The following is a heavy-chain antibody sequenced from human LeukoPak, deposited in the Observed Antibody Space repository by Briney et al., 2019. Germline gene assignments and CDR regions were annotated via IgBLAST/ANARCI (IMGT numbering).Heavy chain of an antibody. V-gene: IGHV4-39*07. CDR3: ARFSRLTGNFDY. CDR2: VYYSGKT. CDR1: GGSLITANFF. J-gene: IGHJ4*02. Sequence: SETLSLTCAVSGGSLITANFFWGWIRLPPGKGLEWIGSVYYSGKTYYNPSLKSRVSISVDTSKNQFSLKLSSVTAADTAVYYCARFSRLTGNFDYWGQGTLVTVSS. D-gene: IGHD7-27*01.